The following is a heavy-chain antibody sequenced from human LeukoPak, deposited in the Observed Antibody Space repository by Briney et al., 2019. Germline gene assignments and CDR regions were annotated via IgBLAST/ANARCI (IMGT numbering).Heavy chain of an antibody. CDR2: IKQDGSEK. V-gene: IGHV3-7*01. D-gene: IGHD2-15*01. Sequence: PGGSLSLSCAASGFPFSSYWMSWVRQAPGKGLEWVANIKQDGSEKYYVDSVKGRFTISRDNAKNSLYLQMNSLRAEDTAVYYCARGCSGGSCYEPKFDPRGQGTLVTVSS. CDR3: ARGCSGGSCYEPKFDP. J-gene: IGHJ5*02. CDR1: GFPFSSYW.